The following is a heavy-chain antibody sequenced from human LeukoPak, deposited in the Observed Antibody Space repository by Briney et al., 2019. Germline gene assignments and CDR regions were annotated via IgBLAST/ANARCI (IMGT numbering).Heavy chain of an antibody. CDR3: ARSLAVTTYDY. V-gene: IGHV1-2*02. CDR1: GYTFTAYY. D-gene: IGHD4-17*01. Sequence: GASVKVSCKASGYTFTAYYMHWLRQAPGQGLEWLGWINPNSGGTSYAQNFQGRVTMTRDTSISTAYMELSRLRSDDTAVYYCARSLAVTTYDYWGQGTLVTVSS. CDR2: INPNSGGT. J-gene: IGHJ4*02.